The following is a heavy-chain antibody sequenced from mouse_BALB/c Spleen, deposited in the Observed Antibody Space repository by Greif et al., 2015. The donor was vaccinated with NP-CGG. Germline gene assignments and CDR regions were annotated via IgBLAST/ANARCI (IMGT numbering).Heavy chain of an antibody. Sequence: EVMLVESGGGLVQPGGSLRLSCATSGFTFTDYYMSWVRQPPGKALEWLGFIRNKANGYTTEYSASVKGRFTISRDNSQSIRYLQMNTLRAEDSATYYCARDGDYGYYAMDYWGQGTSVTVSS. CDR2: IRNKANGYTT. V-gene: IGHV7-3*02. D-gene: IGHD1-2*01. CDR1: GFTFTDYY. J-gene: IGHJ4*01. CDR3: ARDGDYGYYAMDY.